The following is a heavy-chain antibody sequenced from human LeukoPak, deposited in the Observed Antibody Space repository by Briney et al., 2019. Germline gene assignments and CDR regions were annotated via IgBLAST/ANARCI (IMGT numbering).Heavy chain of an antibody. CDR2: ISSSSSYI. CDR1: GFTFSSYE. J-gene: IGHJ3*02. D-gene: IGHD1-26*01. Sequence: PGGSLRLSCAASGFTFSSYEMNWVRQAPGKGLEWVSYISSSSSYIYYADSVKGRFTISRDNAKNSLYLQMNSLRAEDTAVYYCARDRVEWELHSAFDIWGQGTMVTVSS. CDR3: ARDRVEWELHSAFDI. V-gene: IGHV3-21*05.